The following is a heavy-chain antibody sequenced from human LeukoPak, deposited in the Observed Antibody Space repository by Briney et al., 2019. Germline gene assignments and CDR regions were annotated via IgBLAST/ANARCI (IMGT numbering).Heavy chain of an antibody. CDR2: ISGSGGST. Sequence: GGSLRLSCAASGFTFSSYAMSWDRQAPGKGLEWVSAISGSGGSTYYADSVKGRFTISRDNSKNTLYLQMNSLRAEDTAVYYCAKKWGVGTTTLDYFDYWGQGTLVTVFS. CDR1: GFTFSSYA. V-gene: IGHV3-23*01. D-gene: IGHD1-26*01. CDR3: AKKWGVGTTTLDYFDY. J-gene: IGHJ4*02.